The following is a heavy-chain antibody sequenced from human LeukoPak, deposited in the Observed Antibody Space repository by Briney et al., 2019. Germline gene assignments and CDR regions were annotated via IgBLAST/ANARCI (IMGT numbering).Heavy chain of an antibody. CDR2: INTDGSST. CDR3: AREPRGDYDSSGSDGDY. CDR1: GFTFSSYW. Sequence: GGSLRLSCAASGFTFSSYWMHWVRHAPGKGLVWVSRINTDGSSTSYADSVKGRFTISRDNAKNTLYLQMNSLRAEDTAVYYCAREPRGDYDSSGSDGDYWGQGTLVTVSS. J-gene: IGHJ4*02. D-gene: IGHD3-22*01. V-gene: IGHV3-74*01.